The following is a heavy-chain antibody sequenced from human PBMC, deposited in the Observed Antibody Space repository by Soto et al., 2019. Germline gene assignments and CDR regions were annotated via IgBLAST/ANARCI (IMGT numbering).Heavy chain of an antibody. V-gene: IGHV1-18*01. J-gene: IGHJ6*02. D-gene: IGHD6-19*01. CDR3: ARGYDSSASFHPFGDGMDV. CDR1: GYSFANQA. CDR2: ISGRSGNS. Sequence: ASVKVSCKTSGYSFANQAINWVRQAPGQGLEWVGWISGRSGNSNYAETVRGRVTMTTDTSTGTAYLELRALTTDDTAVYYCARGYDSSASFHPFGDGMDVWGQGTAVTGSS.